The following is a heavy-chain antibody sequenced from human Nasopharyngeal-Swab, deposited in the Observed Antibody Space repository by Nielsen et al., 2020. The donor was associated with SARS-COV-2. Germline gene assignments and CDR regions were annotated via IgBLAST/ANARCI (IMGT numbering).Heavy chain of an antibody. J-gene: IGHJ4*02. V-gene: IGHV1-2*02. CDR3: ARDYYDNYDSDY. CDR2: INPNSGDP. CDR1: GYTFTDYY. D-gene: IGHD3-22*01. Sequence: ASVKVSCKTSGYTFTDYYIHWLRQAPGQGLEWVGCINPNSGDPQYAQKFQGRVTVTSDRSRSTAYIDLSRLRSDDTAVYYCARDYYDNYDSDYRGQRTLVTVSS.